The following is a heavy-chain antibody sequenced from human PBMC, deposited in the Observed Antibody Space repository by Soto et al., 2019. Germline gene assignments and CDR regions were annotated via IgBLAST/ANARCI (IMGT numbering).Heavy chain of an antibody. J-gene: IGHJ4*02. CDR2: IRPRSGGT. Sequence: ASVKVSFKASGYTFIDYYMHWVRQAPGQGFEWTGRIRPRSGGTNYAQKFKGRVTMTWDTSLNTAYIELSSLISEDTAVYYCERPPCYISDWYYFDLWGQGTLVTVSS. CDR1: GYTFIDYY. V-gene: IGHV1-2*02. D-gene: IGHD3-9*01. CDR3: ERPPCYISDWYYFDL.